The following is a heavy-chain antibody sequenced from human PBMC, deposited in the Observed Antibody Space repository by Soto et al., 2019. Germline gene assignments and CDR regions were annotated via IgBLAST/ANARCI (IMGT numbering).Heavy chain of an antibody. Sequence: GESLKISCAASGFTFSSYDMHWVRQATGKGLEWVSAIGTAGDTYYPGSVKGRFTISRENAKNSLYLQMNSLRAEDTAVYYCAREEGGRYCSGGSCYSGSYYGMDVWGQGTTVTVSS. V-gene: IGHV3-13*01. CDR2: IGTAGDT. CDR3: AREEGGRYCSGGSCYSGSYYGMDV. D-gene: IGHD2-15*01. J-gene: IGHJ6*02. CDR1: GFTFSSYD.